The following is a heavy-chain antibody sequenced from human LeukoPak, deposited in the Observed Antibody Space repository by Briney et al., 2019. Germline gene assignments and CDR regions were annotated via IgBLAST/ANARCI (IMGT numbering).Heavy chain of an antibody. V-gene: IGHV3-23*01. CDR3: AKALGREVWGDDGMDV. CDR1: GFAFSSYA. CDR2: ISGSGGST. D-gene: IGHD3-16*01. J-gene: IGHJ6*02. Sequence: GGSLRLSCAASGFAFSSYAMSWVRQAPGKGLEWVSAISGSGGSTYYADSVKGRFTISRDNSKNTPYLQMNSLRAEDTAVYYCAKALGREVWGDDGMDVWGQGTTVTVSS.